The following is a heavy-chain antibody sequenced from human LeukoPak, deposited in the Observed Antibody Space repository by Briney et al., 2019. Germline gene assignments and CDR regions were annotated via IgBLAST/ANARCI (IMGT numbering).Heavy chain of an antibody. Sequence: GGSLRLSCAASGFTFSSYSMNWVRQAPGKGPEWVSSISSSSSYIYYADSVKGRFTISRDNAKNSLYLQMNSLRAEDTAVYYCARDSSDGSSWYYFDYWGQGTLVTVSS. CDR2: ISSSSSYI. CDR3: ARDSSDGSSWYYFDY. CDR1: GFTFSSYS. V-gene: IGHV3-21*01. D-gene: IGHD6-13*01. J-gene: IGHJ4*02.